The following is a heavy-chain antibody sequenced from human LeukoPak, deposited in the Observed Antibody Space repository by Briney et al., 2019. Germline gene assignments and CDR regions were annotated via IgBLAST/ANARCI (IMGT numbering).Heavy chain of an antibody. J-gene: IGHJ4*02. V-gene: IGHV4-4*07. CDR3: ARQPRITMVRGVINEYYFDY. CDR2: IYTSGST. Sequence: SETLSLTCTVSGGSISSYYWSWIRQPAGKGLEWIRRIYTSGSTNYNPSLKSRVTMSVDTSKNQFSLKLSSVTAADTAVYYCARQPRITMVRGVINEYYFDYWGQGTLVTVSS. CDR1: GGSISSYY. D-gene: IGHD3-10*01.